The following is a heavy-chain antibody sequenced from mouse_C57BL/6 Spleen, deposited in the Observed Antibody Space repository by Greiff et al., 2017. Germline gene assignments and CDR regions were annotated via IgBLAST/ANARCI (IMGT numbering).Heavy chain of an antibody. D-gene: IGHD2-3*01. CDR1: GYTFTSYW. J-gene: IGHJ4*01. Sequence: VQLQQPGAELVRPGSSVKLSCKASGYTFTSYWMHCVKQRPIQGLEWIGNIDPSDSATHYNQKFKDKATLTVDKSSSPAYMQLSSLTTEDSAVYYCARCDGYYEGGMDYWGQGTSVTVSS. CDR2: IDPSDSAT. CDR3: ARCDGYYEGGMDY. V-gene: IGHV1-52*01.